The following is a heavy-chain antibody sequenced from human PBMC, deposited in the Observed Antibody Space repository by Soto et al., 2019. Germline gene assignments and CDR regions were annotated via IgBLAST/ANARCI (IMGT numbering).Heavy chain of an antibody. CDR1: GYSFPNYC. Sequence: PGESLKISCKGSGYSFPNYCIAWVRQMPGKGLEWMGIFYSGDSDTRYSPSSQGQVIISADKSINPVYQQWTSLKASDTAMYYCARGSNGYYDYWGQGTLVTVSS. V-gene: IGHV5-51*01. CDR3: ARGSNGYYDY. CDR2: FYSGDSDT. J-gene: IGHJ4*02. D-gene: IGHD3-16*01.